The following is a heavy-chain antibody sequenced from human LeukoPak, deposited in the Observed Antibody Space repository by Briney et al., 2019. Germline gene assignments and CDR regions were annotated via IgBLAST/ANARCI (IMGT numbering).Heavy chain of an antibody. J-gene: IGHJ4*02. CDR2: ISDSGAST. V-gene: IGHV3-23*01. CDR1: GFSFNSYA. Sequence: GGSLRLSCAASGFSFNSYAMYWVRQAPGKGLEWVSAISDSGASTYYADSVKGRFTISRDNSKNTLYLQMDSLRAEDTAVYYCAKGNRRYYYECWGQGPLVTVSS. D-gene: IGHD3-22*01. CDR3: AKGNRRYYYEC.